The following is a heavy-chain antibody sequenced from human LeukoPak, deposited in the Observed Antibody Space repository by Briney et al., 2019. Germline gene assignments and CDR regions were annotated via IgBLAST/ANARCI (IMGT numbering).Heavy chain of an antibody. D-gene: IGHD6-19*01. CDR2: IYSDGST. V-gene: IGHV3-53*01. Sequence: PGGSLRLSCAASGFTVSDNYMSWVRQAPGKGLEWVSIIYSDGSTYFADSVKGRFTLSRDNSKNTLYLQMNSLRVEDTAVYYCASWPVGWYGEDSWGQGTLVTVSS. J-gene: IGHJ4*02. CDR3: ASWPVGWYGEDS. CDR1: GFTVSDNY.